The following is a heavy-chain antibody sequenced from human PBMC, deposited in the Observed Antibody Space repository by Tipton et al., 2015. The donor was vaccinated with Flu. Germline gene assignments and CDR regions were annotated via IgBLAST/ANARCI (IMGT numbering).Heavy chain of an antibody. Sequence: TLSLTCSVSGDSISSGYYWGWIRQPPGKGLEWIGSTFHSGTTYYTPSLKSRVTMSLDAANNQFSLRLTSVTAADTAVYYCARTYYDSFPNTRADDAFDIWGQGTMVTVSS. CDR1: GDSISSGYY. J-gene: IGHJ3*02. V-gene: IGHV4-38-2*02. CDR2: TFHSGTT. D-gene: IGHD3-22*01. CDR3: ARTYYDSFPNTRADDAFDI.